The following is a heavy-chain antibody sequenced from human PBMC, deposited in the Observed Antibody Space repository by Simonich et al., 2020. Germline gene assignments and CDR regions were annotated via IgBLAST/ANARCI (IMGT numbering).Heavy chain of an antibody. CDR1: GFTFSSYW. J-gene: IGHJ3*02. Sequence: EVQLVESGGGLVQPGGSLRLSCAASGFTFSSYWMSWVRQAPGKGREWVANIKQDGSEKYYGDSVKGRFTISIDNAKNSLYLQMNSLRAEDTAVYYCACLGTGDAFDIWGQGTMVTVSS. D-gene: IGHD3-9*01. CDR3: ACLGTGDAFDI. V-gene: IGHV3-7*01. CDR2: IKQDGSEK.